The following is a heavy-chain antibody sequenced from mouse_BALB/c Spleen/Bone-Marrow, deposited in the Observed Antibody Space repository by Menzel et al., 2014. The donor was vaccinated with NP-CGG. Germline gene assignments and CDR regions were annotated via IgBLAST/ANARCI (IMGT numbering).Heavy chain of an antibody. Sequence: VQLQQSRPELVKPGASVKISCKTSGYTFTDYTMHWVKQSHGKSLEWIGNINPNNVGTTYNQKFKGKATLTIDKSSSTAYMELRSLTSEDSAVYYCARGRTAYWGQGTLVTVSA. CDR2: INPNNVGT. CDR3: ARGRTAY. CDR1: GYTFTDYT. V-gene: IGHV1-18*01. J-gene: IGHJ3*01.